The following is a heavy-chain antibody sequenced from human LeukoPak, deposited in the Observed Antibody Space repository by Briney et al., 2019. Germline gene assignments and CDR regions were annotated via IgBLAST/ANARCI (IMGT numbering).Heavy chain of an antibody. Sequence: SETLSLTCTVSGGSTSSHYWSWIRQPPGKGLEWIGYIYYSGSTNYNPSLKSRVTISVDTSKNQFSLKLSSVTAADTAVYYCARDAAAPRYYDFWSGSYYYMDVWGKGTTVTVSS. V-gene: IGHV4-59*11. D-gene: IGHD3-3*01. CDR1: GGSTSSHY. CDR3: ARDAAAPRYYDFWSGSYYYMDV. CDR2: IYYSGST. J-gene: IGHJ6*03.